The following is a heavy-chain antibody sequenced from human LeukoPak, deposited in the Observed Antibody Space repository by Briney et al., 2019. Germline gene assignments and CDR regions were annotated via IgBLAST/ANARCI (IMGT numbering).Heavy chain of an antibody. Sequence: GGSLRFSCVASGFTFSSHWMHWVRRAPGKGLVWVSRVSSDGSSTRYADSVQGRFTISRDNAKNTLYLQLNSLRAGDTAVYYCARGGSPPEALGDAFDIWGQGTMVTVSS. CDR1: GFTFSSHW. CDR2: VSSDGSST. CDR3: ARGGSPPEALGDAFDI. D-gene: IGHD1-26*01. J-gene: IGHJ3*02. V-gene: IGHV3-74*01.